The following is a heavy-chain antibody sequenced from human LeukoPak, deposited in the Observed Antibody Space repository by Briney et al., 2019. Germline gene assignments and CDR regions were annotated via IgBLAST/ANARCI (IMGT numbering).Heavy chain of an antibody. Sequence: SSETLSLTCAVYGESFSGYYWSWIRQPPGKGLEWIGEVNHSGSTNYNPSLKSRVTISVDTSKNQISLNLSSVTAADTAMYYCARRPRNSGSYDGPSGLDYWGQGTLVTVSS. J-gene: IGHJ4*02. D-gene: IGHD1-26*01. CDR3: ARRPRNSGSYDGPSGLDY. V-gene: IGHV4-34*01. CDR2: VNHSGST. CDR1: GESFSGYY.